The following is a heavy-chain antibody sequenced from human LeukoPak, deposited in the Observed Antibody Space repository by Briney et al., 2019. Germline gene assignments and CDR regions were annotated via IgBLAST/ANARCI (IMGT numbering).Heavy chain of an antibody. CDR2: IYPGDSDT. CDR1: GYSFTSYW. D-gene: IGHD6-13*01. J-gene: IGHJ3*02. CDR3: ARRSSSSWYSWGGAFDI. Sequence: GESLKISCKGSGYSFTSYWIGWVRQMPGKGLEWMGIIYPGDSDTIYSPSFQGQVTISADKSISTAYLQWSSLKASDTAMYYCARRSSSSWYSWGGAFDIWGQGTMVTVSS. V-gene: IGHV5-51*01.